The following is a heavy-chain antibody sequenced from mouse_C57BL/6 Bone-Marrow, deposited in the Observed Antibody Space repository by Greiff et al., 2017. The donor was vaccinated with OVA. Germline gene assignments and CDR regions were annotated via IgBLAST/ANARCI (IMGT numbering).Heavy chain of an antibody. CDR1: GYTFTSYG. V-gene: IGHV1-81*01. Sequence: VQLQQSGAELARPGASVKLSCKASGYTFTSYGISWVKQRTGQGLEWIGEIYPRSGNTYYNEKFKGKATLTADKSSSTAYMELRSLTSEDSAVYFCARGGGYDPYYYAMDYWGQGTSVTVSS. J-gene: IGHJ4*01. CDR2: IYPRSGNT. CDR3: ARGGGYDPYYYAMDY. D-gene: IGHD2-2*01.